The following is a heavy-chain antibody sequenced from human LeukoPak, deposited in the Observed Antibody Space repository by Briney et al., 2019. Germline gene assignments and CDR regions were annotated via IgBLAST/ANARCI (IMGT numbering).Heavy chain of an antibody. V-gene: IGHV3-21*01. J-gene: IGHJ6*03. CDR2: ISSSSSYI. Sequence: GGSLRLSCAASGFTFSSYSVNWVRQAPGKGLEWVSSISSSSSYIYYADSVKGRFTISRDNAKNSLYLQMNSLRAEDTAVYYCARDLDPGKYDFWSGYYYMDVWGKGTTVTVSS. D-gene: IGHD3-3*01. CDR3: ARDLDPGKYDFWSGYYYMDV. CDR1: GFTFSSYS.